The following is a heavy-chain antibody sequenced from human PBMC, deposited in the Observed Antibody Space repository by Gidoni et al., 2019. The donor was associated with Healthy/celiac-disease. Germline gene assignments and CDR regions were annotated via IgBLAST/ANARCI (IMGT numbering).Heavy chain of an antibody. CDR1: GGSFSGYY. J-gene: IGHJ6*02. D-gene: IGHD3-16*02. CDR2: INHSGST. Sequence: QVQLQQWGAGLLKPSETLSLTCAVYGGSFSGYYWSWIRQPPGKGLEWIGEINHSGSTNYNPSLKSRVTISVDTSKNQFSLKLSSVTAADTAVYYCARGPMTGFYHYYYGMDVWGQGTTVTVSS. V-gene: IGHV4-34*01. CDR3: ARGPMTGFYHYYYGMDV.